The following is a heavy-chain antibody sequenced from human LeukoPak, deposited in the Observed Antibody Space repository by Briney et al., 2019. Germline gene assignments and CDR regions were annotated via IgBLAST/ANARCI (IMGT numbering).Heavy chain of an antibody. CDR2: IWYDGSNK. J-gene: IGHJ4*02. V-gene: IGHV3-33*01. Sequence: GRSLRLSCASSGFTFSSYGMHWVRQAPGKGLEWVAVIWYDGSNKYYADSVKGRFTISRDNSKNTLYLQMNSLRAEDTAVYYCARDRGGSYLGSDYWGQGTLVTVSS. CDR3: ARDRGGSYLGSDY. D-gene: IGHD1-26*01. CDR1: GFTFSSYG.